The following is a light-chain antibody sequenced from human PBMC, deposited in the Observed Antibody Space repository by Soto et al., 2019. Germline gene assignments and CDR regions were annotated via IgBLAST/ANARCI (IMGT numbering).Light chain of an antibody. V-gene: IGLV3-21*04. Sequence: VLTQPPSVSVAPGKTARITCGGNNIGSKSVHWYQQKPGQAPVLVIYYDSDRPSGIPERFSGSNSGNTATLTISRVEAGDEADYYCQVWDSSSDHHVFGTGTKVTVL. J-gene: IGLJ1*01. CDR2: YDS. CDR1: NIGSKS. CDR3: QVWDSSSDHHV.